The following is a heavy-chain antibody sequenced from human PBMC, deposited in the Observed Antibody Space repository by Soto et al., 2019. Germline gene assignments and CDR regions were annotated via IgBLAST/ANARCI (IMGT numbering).Heavy chain of an antibody. CDR1: GFTFSTYT. CDR3: VREDGKVGTNSAFDY. CDR2: INGRGNYI. J-gene: IGHJ4*02. D-gene: IGHD1-26*01. Sequence: KTGGSLRLSCASSGFTFSTYTMNWVRQAPGKGLEWVSSINGRGNYIYYAESVKGRFTISRDNAKNSLYLQMDRLRAEDTALYYCVREDGKVGTNSAFDYWGRGALVTVSS. V-gene: IGHV3-21*01.